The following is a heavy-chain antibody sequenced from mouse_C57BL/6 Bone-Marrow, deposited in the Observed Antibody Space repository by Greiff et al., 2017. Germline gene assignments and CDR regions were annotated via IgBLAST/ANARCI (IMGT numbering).Heavy chain of an antibody. D-gene: IGHD2-12*01. Sequence: EVQVVESGGGLVKPGGSLKLSCAASGFTFSDYGMHWVRQAPEKGLEWVAYISSGSSTIYYAVTVKGRFTISRDNAKHTLFLQMTSLRSEDTAMYYCARGDYNYGGAWFAYWGQGTLVTVSA. CDR2: ISSGSSTI. CDR1: GFTFSDYG. CDR3: ARGDYNYGGAWFAY. J-gene: IGHJ3*01. V-gene: IGHV5-17*01.